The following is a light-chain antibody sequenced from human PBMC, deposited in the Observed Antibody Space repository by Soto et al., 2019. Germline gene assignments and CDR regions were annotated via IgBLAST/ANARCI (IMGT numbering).Light chain of an antibody. CDR1: SSDVGGYNY. V-gene: IGLV2-14*01. CDR2: EVS. J-gene: IGLJ1*01. Sequence: QSVLTQPASVSGSPGQSIAISCTGTSSDVGGYNYVSWYQQHPGKAPKLMIYEVSNRPSGVSNRFSGSKSGNTASLTISGLQAEDEAEYYCSSYPSRRTPVFGTGTKVTVL. CDR3: SSYPSRRTPV.